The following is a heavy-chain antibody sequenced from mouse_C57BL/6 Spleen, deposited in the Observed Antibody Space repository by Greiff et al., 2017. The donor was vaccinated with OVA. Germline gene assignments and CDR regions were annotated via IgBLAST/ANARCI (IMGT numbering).Heavy chain of an antibody. Sequence: QVQLKESGAELVKPGASVKMSCKASGYTFTTYPIEWMKQNHGKSLEWIGNFHPYNDDTKYNEKFKGKATLTVEKSSSTAYLQLSRLTSDDSAVCCCARADYYGSSRGGDDVWGTGTTVTVSS. J-gene: IGHJ1*03. CDR2: FHPYNDDT. D-gene: IGHD1-1*01. CDR1: GYTFTTYP. V-gene: IGHV1-47*01. CDR3: ARADYYGSSRGGDDV.